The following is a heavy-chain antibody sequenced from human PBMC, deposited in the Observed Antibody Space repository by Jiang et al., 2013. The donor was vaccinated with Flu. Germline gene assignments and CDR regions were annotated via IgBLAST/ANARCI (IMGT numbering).Heavy chain of an antibody. D-gene: IGHD6-6*01. CDR2: IYYSGST. CDR3: ARTSSSDAFDI. CDR1: GGSISSSSYY. Sequence: LLKPSETLSLTCTVSGGSISSSSYYWGWIRQPPGKGLEWIGSIYYSGSTYYNPSLKSRVTISVDTSKNQFSLKLSSVTAADTAMYYCARTSSSDAFDIWGQGTMVTVSS. V-gene: IGHV4-39*01. J-gene: IGHJ3*02.